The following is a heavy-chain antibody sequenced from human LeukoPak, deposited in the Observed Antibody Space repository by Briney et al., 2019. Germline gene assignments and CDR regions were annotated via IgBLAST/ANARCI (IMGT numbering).Heavy chain of an antibody. D-gene: IGHD2-2*02. Sequence: SGGSLRLSCAASGFTFSSYAMHWVRQAPGKGLEWVAVISYDGSNKYYADSEKGRFTISRDNSKNTLYLQMNSLRAEDTAVYYCARDGVVPAAISDAFDIWGQGTMVTVSS. CDR3: ARDGVVPAAISDAFDI. V-gene: IGHV3-30-3*01. J-gene: IGHJ3*02. CDR1: GFTFSSYA. CDR2: ISYDGSNK.